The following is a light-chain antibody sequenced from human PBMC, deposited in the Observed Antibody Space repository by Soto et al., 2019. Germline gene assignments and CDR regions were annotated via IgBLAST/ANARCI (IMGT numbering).Light chain of an antibody. J-gene: IGKJ2*01. CDR2: AAS. Sequence: EIVLTQSPDTLSLSPGDRATLSCRASQSINSNYLAWYQHKPGQAPRLLIYAASSRATGVSDRFSGSGSGTDFTLTVSRLEPEDFAVYYCQQYGTSPPYTFGKGTKLEMK. CDR1: QSINSNY. CDR3: QQYGTSPPYT. V-gene: IGKV3-20*01.